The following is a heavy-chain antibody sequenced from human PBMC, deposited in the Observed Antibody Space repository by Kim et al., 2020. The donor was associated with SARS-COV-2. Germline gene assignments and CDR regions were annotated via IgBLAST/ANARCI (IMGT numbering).Heavy chain of an antibody. D-gene: IGHD3-9*01. V-gene: IGHV4-31*02. Sequence: LKGRVTISVDTSKNQFALELSSVTAADTAVYYCARGRVLTGYYYYGMDVWGQGTTVTVSS. J-gene: IGHJ6*02. CDR3: ARGRVLTGYYYYGMDV.